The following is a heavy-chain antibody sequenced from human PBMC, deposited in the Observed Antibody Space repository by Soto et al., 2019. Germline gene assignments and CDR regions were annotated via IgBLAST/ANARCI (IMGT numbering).Heavy chain of an antibody. CDR3: ARLYCSDTSCYEKYFVP. CDR1: GFTFSSYW. CDR2: ISGDGRTA. J-gene: IGHJ5*02. D-gene: IGHD2-2*01. Sequence: PGGSLRLSCAASGFTFSSYWMHWVRQAPGKGLVWVSKISGDGRTATYADSVKARFTISRDNAKNTLYLQMSNLRAEDAALYYCARLYCSDTSCYEKYFVPWGQGTLVTVSS. V-gene: IGHV3-74*01.